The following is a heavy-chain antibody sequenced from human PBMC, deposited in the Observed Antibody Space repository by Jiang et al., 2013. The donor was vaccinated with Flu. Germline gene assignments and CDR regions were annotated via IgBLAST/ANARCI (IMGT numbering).Heavy chain of an antibody. CDR1: GFTFSSYA. CDR2: ISYDGSNK. Sequence: VQLLESGGGVVQPGRSLRLSCAASGFTFSSYAMHWVRQAPGKGLEWVAVISYDGSNKYYADSVKGRFTISRDNSKNTLYLQMNSLRAEDTAVYYCARGTTMIVVVSPFDPWGQGTLVTVSS. J-gene: IGHJ5*02. CDR3: ARGTTMIVVVSPFDP. V-gene: IGHV3-30-3*01. D-gene: IGHD3-22*01.